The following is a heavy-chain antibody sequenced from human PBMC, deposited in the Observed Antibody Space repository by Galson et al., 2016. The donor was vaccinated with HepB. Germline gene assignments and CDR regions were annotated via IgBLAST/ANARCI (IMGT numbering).Heavy chain of an antibody. J-gene: IGHJ4*02. D-gene: IGHD7-27*01. CDR2: IGVNTHVK. CDR3: ARDRPNWAIDY. CDR1: GFTFNTYP. Sequence: SLRLSCAASGFTFNTYPMNWVRQAPGKGLEWISYIGVNTHVKYYADSVKGRFTISRDNAKNSLYLEMNSLIAEDTAVCYCARDRPNWAIDYWGQGNLVTVSS. V-gene: IGHV3-48*01.